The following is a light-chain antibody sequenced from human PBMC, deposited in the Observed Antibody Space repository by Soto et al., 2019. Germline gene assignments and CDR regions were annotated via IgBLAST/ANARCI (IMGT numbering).Light chain of an antibody. V-gene: IGKV1-5*01. Sequence: DIQMTQSPSTLSASVGDRITITCRASQSISIWLAWYQQTPGKAPKILIYDASRLETGVPSRFSGSGSGTEVTLTISGLQPDDFATYYCQQYNGYSTWTFGQGTRVETK. J-gene: IGKJ1*01. CDR2: DAS. CDR1: QSISIW. CDR3: QQYNGYSTWT.